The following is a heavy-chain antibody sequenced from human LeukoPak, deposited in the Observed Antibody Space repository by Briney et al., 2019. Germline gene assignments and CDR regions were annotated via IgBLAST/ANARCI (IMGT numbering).Heavy chain of an antibody. J-gene: IGHJ6*03. D-gene: IGHD2-15*01. CDR2: ISGSGGST. V-gene: IGHV3-23*01. Sequence: GGSLRLSCAASGFTFSSYAMSWVRQAPGKGLEGVAAISGSGGSTYYADSGKGRFTISRDNSKNQLYLQMNSLRAEDTAVYYCEKDVVTPYYYYMDVWGKGTTVTVSS. CDR1: GFTFSSYA. CDR3: EKDVVTPYYYYMDV.